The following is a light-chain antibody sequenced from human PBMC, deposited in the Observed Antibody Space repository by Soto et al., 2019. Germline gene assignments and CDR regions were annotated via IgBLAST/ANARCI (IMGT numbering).Light chain of an antibody. CDR3: QRRSDWPST. CDR1: QSVVTY. CDR2: DSS. V-gene: IGKV3-11*01. Sequence: EIVLTQSPATLSLSPGERATLSCRASQSVVTYFAWYQQKPGQAPRLLIYDSSNRATGFPARFSGSGSGTAFTLTISSLERVYFAVYYCQRRSDWPSTCAGGTKV. J-gene: IGKJ4*01.